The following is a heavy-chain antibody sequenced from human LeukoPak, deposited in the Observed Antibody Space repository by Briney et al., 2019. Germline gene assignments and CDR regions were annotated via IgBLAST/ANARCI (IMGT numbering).Heavy chain of an antibody. D-gene: IGHD2-15*01. CDR3: ARGSDCSGGSCYSYWYFDL. J-gene: IGHJ2*01. V-gene: IGHV3-74*01. Sequence: GGSLRLSCAASGFTSSSYWMHWVRQAPGKGLVWVSRINSDGSSISYADSVKGRFTISRDNAKNTLYLQMNSLRAEDTAMYYCARGSDCSGGSCYSYWYFDLWGRGTLVTVSS. CDR2: INSDGSSI. CDR1: GFTSSSYW.